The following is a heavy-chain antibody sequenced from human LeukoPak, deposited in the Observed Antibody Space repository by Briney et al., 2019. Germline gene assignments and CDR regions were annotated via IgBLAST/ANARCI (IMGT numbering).Heavy chain of an antibody. CDR3: ARVFVVGATDGFDY. CDR2: INHSGST. CDR1: GDSISSSSYY. J-gene: IGHJ4*02. D-gene: IGHD1-26*01. V-gene: IGHV4-39*07. Sequence: SETLSLTCTVSGDSISSSSYYWGWIRQPSGKGLEWIGEINHSGSTNYNPSLKSRVTISVDTSKNQFSLKLSSVTAADTAVYYCARVFVVGATDGFDYWGQGTLVTVSS.